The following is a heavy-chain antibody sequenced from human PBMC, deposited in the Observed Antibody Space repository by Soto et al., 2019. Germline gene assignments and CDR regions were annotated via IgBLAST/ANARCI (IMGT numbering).Heavy chain of an antibody. CDR2: IYDSGST. J-gene: IGHJ6*02. D-gene: IGHD6-6*01. Sequence: SETLSLTCTVSGDSISRGGYSWTWIRQPPGKALEWIGNIYDSGSTSYNPSLKSRVTISVDRSKNQFSLKLMSVTAADTAVYFCARGSSSYYDYGMDVWGQGTTVTVSS. CDR1: GDSISRGGYS. CDR3: ARGSSSYYDYGMDV. V-gene: IGHV4-30-2*01.